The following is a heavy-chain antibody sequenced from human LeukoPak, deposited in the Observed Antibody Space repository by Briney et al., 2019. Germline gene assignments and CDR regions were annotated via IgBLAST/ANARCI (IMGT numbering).Heavy chain of an antibody. CDR2: ISYDGSNK. Sequence: GRSLRLSCAASGFTFSSYAMHWVRQAPGKGLEWVAVISYDGSNKYYADSVKGRLTISRDNSKNTLYLQMNSLRAEDTAVYYCARFDYYGSGSYYTYYYYGMDVWGKGTTVTVSS. CDR1: GFTFSSYA. V-gene: IGHV3-30*04. D-gene: IGHD3-10*01. J-gene: IGHJ6*04. CDR3: ARFDYYGSGSYYTYYYYGMDV.